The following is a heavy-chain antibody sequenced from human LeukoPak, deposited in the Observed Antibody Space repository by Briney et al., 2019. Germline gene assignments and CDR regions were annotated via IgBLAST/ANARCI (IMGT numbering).Heavy chain of an antibody. V-gene: IGHV4-59*01. J-gene: IGHJ6*02. D-gene: IGHD3-10*01. CDR2: IYYSGST. CDR3: ARDGSFTMVRGGHYGMDV. CDR1: GGSIRSYY. Sequence: PSETLSLTCTVSGGSIRSYYWSWIRQPPGKGLEWIGYIYYSGSTNYNPSLKSRVTISVDTSKNQFSLKLSSVTAADTAVYYCARDGSFTMVRGGHYGMDVWGQGTTVTVSS.